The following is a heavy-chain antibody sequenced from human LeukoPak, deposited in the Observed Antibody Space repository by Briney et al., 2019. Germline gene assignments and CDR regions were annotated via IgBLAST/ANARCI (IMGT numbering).Heavy chain of an antibody. V-gene: IGHV1-2*02. CDR1: GYTFSGYH. CDR2: INPNSGDK. Sequence: GGSVTVSCKASGYTFSGYHMHWVRQAPGQGVEGMGWINPNSGDKKYARRFQGRVTINRDTSIITAYMQLGRLRSAYTAVYYCGRVSNDLGSSSPIDYWGQGTLLTVSS. D-gene: IGHD6-13*01. CDR3: GRVSNDLGSSSPIDY. J-gene: IGHJ4*02.